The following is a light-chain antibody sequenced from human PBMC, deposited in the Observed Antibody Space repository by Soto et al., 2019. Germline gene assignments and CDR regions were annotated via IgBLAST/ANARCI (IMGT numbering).Light chain of an antibody. CDR2: TAS. CDR1: QSISNS. V-gene: IGKV1-27*01. CDR3: QKYNSAPLT. Sequence: DIQMTQSPSSVSASVGDRVTITCRASQSISNSLAWYQQKPGKVPKLLIYTASTLQSGVPSRFSGRGFGTDFTLTITSLQPEDVATYYCQKYNSAPLTFGGGTKVEIK. J-gene: IGKJ4*01.